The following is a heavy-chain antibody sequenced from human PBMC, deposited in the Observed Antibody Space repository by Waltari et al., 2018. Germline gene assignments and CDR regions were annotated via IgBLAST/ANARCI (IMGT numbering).Heavy chain of an antibody. V-gene: IGHV4-59*08. CDR1: GGSISGYY. J-gene: IGHJ4*02. CDR2: IYGGSGST. D-gene: IGHD1-26*01. CDR3: ARHYYSGSNAGYFDY. Sequence: QVQLQESGPGLVKPSETLSLTCAVSGGSISGYYWSWIRQAPGKGLEWIGYIYGGSGSTSYNPSLKSRVTISIDTSKNQFSLKLSSVTAADTAVYYCARHYYSGSNAGYFDYWGQGVLVTVSS.